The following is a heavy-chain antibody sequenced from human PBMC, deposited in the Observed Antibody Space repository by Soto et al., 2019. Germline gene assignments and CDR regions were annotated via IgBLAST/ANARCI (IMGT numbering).Heavy chain of an antibody. V-gene: IGHV3-30*18. D-gene: IGHD6-19*01. J-gene: IGHJ5*02. CDR1: GFTFSSYG. CDR2: ISYDGSNK. CDR3: AKDPYSSDANWFDP. Sequence: PGGSLRLSCAASGFTFSSYGMHWVRQAPGKGLEWVAVISYDGSNKYYADSVKGRFTISRDNSKNTLYLQMNSLRAEDTAVYYCAKDPYSSDANWFDPWGQGTLVTVSS.